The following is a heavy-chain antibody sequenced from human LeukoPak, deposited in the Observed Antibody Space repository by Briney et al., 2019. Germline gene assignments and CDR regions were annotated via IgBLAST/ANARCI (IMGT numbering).Heavy chain of an antibody. V-gene: IGHV4-34*01. CDR1: GGSFSGYY. D-gene: IGHD3-3*01. J-gene: IGHJ3*02. Sequence: SETLSLTCAVYGGSFSGYYWSWIRQPPGKGLEWIGEINHSGSTNYNPSLKSRVTILVDTSKNQFSLKLSSVTAADTAVYYCARGGPYYDFWSGYRAFDIWGQGTMVTVSS. CDR2: INHSGST. CDR3: ARGGPYYDFWSGYRAFDI.